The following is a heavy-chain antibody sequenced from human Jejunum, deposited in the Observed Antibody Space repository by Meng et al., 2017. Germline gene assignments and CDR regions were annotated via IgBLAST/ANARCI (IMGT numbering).Heavy chain of an antibody. CDR1: GFTLSSYS. CDR3: ARCPNCNCNYGRVEAGLDY. CDR2: ISSTSGNI. J-gene: IGHJ4*02. D-gene: IGHD1-7*01. V-gene: IGHV3-21*01. Sequence: GESLKILCAASGFTLSSYSMSWVRQAPGKGLDWVSLISSTSGNIDYADPVKGRFTITRDNAKNSLYLQMNSLRHEDTAVYFCARCPNCNCNYGRVEAGLDYWGQGTLVTVSS.